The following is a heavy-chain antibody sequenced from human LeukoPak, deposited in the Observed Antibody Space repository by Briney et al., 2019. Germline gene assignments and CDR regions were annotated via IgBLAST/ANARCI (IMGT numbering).Heavy chain of an antibody. Sequence: PSETLSLTCAVSGYSISSGYYWGWIRQPPGKGLEWIGSIYHSGSTYYNPSLKSRVTISVDTSKNQFSLKLSSVTAADTAVYYCARGADSYCTNGVCYLYYYYYMDVWGKGTTVTVSS. CDR3: ARGADSYCTNGVCYLYYYYYMDV. CDR1: GYSISSGYY. D-gene: IGHD2-8*01. CDR2: IYHSGST. J-gene: IGHJ6*03. V-gene: IGHV4-38-2*01.